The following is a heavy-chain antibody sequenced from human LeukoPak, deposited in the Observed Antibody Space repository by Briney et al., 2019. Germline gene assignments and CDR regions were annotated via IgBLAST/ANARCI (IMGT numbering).Heavy chain of an antibody. CDR1: GYTFTGYY. D-gene: IGHD2-8*01. CDR3: ARSPDAGVCGGHFDY. J-gene: IGHJ4*02. Sequence: ASVKVSCKASGYTFTGYYMHWVRQAPGQGLEWMGWINPNSGGTNYAQKFQGRVTMTRDTSISTAYMELSRLRSDDTAVYSCARSPDAGVCGGHFDYWGQGTLVTVSS. CDR2: INPNSGGT. V-gene: IGHV1-2*02.